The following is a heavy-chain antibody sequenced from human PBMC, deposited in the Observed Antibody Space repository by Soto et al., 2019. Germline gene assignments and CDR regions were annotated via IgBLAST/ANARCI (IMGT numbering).Heavy chain of an antibody. V-gene: IGHV1-2*04. D-gene: IGHD1-1*01. CDR2: INPNSGGT. J-gene: IGHJ6*03. CDR1: GYTFTGYY. Sequence: QVQLVQSGAEVKKPGASVKVSCKASGYTFTGYYMHWVRQAPGQGLEWMGWINPNSGGTNYAQKFQGWVSMTRDTSISTADMALSRLRSDDTAVYYCARDANRLGGQLERGNYYYYYRDVWGKGTTVTFSS. CDR3: ARDANRLGGQLERGNYYYYYRDV.